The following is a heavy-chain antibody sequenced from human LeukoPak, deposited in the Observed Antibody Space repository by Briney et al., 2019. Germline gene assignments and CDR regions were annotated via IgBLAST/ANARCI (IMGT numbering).Heavy chain of an antibody. CDR3: ARADLGYCSGGSCYGMDV. CDR1: GGTFSSYA. CDR2: IIPIFGTA. Sequence: SVKVSCKASGGTFSSYAISWVRQAPGQGLEWMGGIIPIFGTANYAQKFQGRVTVTVDESTSTAYMELSSLRSEDTAVYYCARADLGYCSGGSCYGMDVWGQGTTVTVSS. V-gene: IGHV1-69*01. J-gene: IGHJ6*02. D-gene: IGHD2-15*01.